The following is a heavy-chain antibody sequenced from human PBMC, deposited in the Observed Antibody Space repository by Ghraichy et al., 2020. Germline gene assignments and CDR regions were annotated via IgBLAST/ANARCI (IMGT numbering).Heavy chain of an antibody. CDR1: GFTFSSYS. J-gene: IGHJ4*02. Sequence: GESLNISCAASGFTFSSYSMNWVRQAPGKGLEWVSSISSSSSYIYYADSVKGRFTISRDNAKNSLYLQMNSLRAEDTAVYYCASPYYYDSSGYYPGRPHYWGQGTLVTVSS. V-gene: IGHV3-21*01. CDR2: ISSSSSYI. D-gene: IGHD3-22*01. CDR3: ASPYYYDSSGYYPGRPHY.